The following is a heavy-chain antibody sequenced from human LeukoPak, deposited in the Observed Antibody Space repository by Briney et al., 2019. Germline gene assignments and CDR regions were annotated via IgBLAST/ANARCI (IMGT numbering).Heavy chain of an antibody. CDR2: INSDGSST. V-gene: IGHV3-74*01. J-gene: IGHJ4*02. CDR1: GFTFSTYW. Sequence: PGGSLRLSCAASGFTFSTYWMHWVRQAPGKGLVWVSRINSDGSSTNYADSVKGRFTISRDNAKNTLYLQMTSLRVEDTAVYFCARHKSVGGIDFWGQGTLVSVSS. CDR3: ARHKSVGGIDF. D-gene: IGHD1-26*01.